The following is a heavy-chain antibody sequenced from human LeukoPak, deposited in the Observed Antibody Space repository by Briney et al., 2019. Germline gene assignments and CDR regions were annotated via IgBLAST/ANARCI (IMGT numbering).Heavy chain of an antibody. Sequence: SETLSLTCTVSGGSISSYYWSWIRQPAGKGLEWIGRIYTSGSTNYNPSLKSRVTMSVDTSKNQFSLKLSSVTAADTAVYYCARSGYSGYLNNWFDPWGQGTLVTVSS. D-gene: IGHD5-12*01. CDR2: IYTSGST. CDR3: ARSGYSGYLNNWFDP. V-gene: IGHV4-4*07. J-gene: IGHJ5*02. CDR1: GGSISSYY.